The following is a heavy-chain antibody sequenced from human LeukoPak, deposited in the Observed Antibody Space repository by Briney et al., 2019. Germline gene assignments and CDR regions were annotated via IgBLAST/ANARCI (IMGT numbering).Heavy chain of an antibody. D-gene: IGHD6-19*01. CDR1: GFTFSSYG. V-gene: IGHV3-NL1*01. Sequence: GGSLRLSCAASGFTFSSYGMHWVRQAPGKGLEWVSVIYSGGSTYYADSVKGRFTISRDNSKNTLYLQMNSLRAEDTAVYYCARDYRRLEYWGQGTLVTVSS. CDR2: IYSGGST. J-gene: IGHJ4*02. CDR3: ARDYRRLEY.